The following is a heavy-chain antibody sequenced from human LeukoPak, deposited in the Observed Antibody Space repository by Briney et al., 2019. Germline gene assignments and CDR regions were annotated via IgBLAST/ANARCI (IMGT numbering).Heavy chain of an antibody. D-gene: IGHD1-14*01. CDR3: ARAPQVSC. Sequence: PGGSLRLSCAASGFTVSSNYMTWVRQAPGKGLEWVSVFYSDGSTYYADSVKGRFIISRDSSKNTLYLQMNSLRAEDKAVYYCARAPQVSCWGQGALVTVSS. J-gene: IGHJ4*02. CDR1: GFTVSSNY. CDR2: FYSDGST. V-gene: IGHV3-53*01.